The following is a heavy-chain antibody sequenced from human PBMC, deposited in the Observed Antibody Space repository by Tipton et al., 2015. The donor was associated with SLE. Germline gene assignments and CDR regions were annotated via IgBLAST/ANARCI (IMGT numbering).Heavy chain of an antibody. J-gene: IGHJ1*01. CDR2: INPNSGGT. CDR1: GYTFTGYY. CDR3: ARDLRPVVPFQH. Sequence: QSGPEVKKPGASVKVSCKASGYTFTGYYMHWVRQAPGQGLEWMGRINPNSGGTNYAQKFQGRVTMTRDTSISTAYMELRSLRSDDTAVYYCARDLRPVVPFQHWGQGTLVTVSS. D-gene: IGHD2-2*01. V-gene: IGHV1-2*06.